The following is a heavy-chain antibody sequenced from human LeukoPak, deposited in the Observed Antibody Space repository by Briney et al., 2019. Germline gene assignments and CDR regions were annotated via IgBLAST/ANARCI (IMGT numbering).Heavy chain of an antibody. CDR1: GYTFTSYG. Sequence: ASVKVSCKASGYTFTSYGISWVRQAPGQGLEWMGWISAYNGNTNYAQKLQGRVTMTTDTSTTTAYLELRSLRSDATAVYYCSREGLGELPLACWGQVTLVTAS. CDR2: ISAYNGNT. D-gene: IGHD3-16*01. CDR3: SREGLGELPLAC. J-gene: IGHJ4*02. V-gene: IGHV1-18*01.